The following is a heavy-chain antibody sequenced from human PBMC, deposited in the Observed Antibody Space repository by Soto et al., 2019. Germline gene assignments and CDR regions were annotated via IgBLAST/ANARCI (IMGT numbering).Heavy chain of an antibody. CDR1: GFTFSSYG. V-gene: IGHV3-30*18. Sequence: QVQLVESGGGVVQPGRSLRLSCAASGFTFSSYGMHWVRQAPGKGLEWVAVISYDGSNKYYADSVKGRFTISRDNSKNTLYLQMNSLRAEDTAVYYCAKDAGITGGNWFDPWGQGTLVTVSS. CDR3: AKDAGITGGNWFDP. J-gene: IGHJ5*02. CDR2: ISYDGSNK. D-gene: IGHD1-7*01.